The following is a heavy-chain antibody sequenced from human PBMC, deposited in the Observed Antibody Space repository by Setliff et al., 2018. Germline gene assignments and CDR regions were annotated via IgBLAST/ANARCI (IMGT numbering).Heavy chain of an antibody. J-gene: IGHJ3*02. D-gene: IGHD2-15*01. Sequence: SETLSLTCTVSGGSISSSSYYWGWIRQPPGKGLEWIGSIYYSGSTYYNPSLKSRVTISVDTSKNQFSLKLSSVTAADTAVYYCARVPRFTDMRNAFGIWGQGTMVTVSS. CDR2: IYYSGST. CDR3: ARVPRFTDMRNAFGI. CDR1: GGSISSSSYY. V-gene: IGHV4-39*07.